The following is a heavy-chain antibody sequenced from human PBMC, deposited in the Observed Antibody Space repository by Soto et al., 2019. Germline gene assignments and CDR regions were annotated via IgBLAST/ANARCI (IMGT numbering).Heavy chain of an antibody. J-gene: IGHJ4*02. CDR3: ARTLVTGYSDS. CDR1: GGSISAYY. D-gene: IGHD3-9*01. V-gene: IGHV4-59*01. Sequence: QVQLQESGPGLVRPSETLSLTCTVSGGSISAYYWGWVRQPPGKGLEWIGHIYYTGGTRYNPSLKSRVNISVDTSRIHFSLRLNSVTAADMAVYYCARTLVTGYSDSWGQGTLVTVSS. CDR2: IYYTGGT.